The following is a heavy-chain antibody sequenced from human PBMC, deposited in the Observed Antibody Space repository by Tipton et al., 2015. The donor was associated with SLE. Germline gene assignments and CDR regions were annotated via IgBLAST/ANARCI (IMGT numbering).Heavy chain of an antibody. Sequence: TLTLTCTVSGGSISSSRYYWGWIRQPPGKGLEWIGSIYHSGTAYYNPSLKSRVTISVDTSKNQFSLKLSSVTAADTAVYYCARLGHSMRRDYYYGMDVWGQGTTVTVSS. V-gene: IGHV4-39*07. D-gene: IGHD6-13*01. J-gene: IGHJ6*02. CDR1: GGSISSSRYY. CDR2: IYHSGTA. CDR3: ARLGHSMRRDYYYGMDV.